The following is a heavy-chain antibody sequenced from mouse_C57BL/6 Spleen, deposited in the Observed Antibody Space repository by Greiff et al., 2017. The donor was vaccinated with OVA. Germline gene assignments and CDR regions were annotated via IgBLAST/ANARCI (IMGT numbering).Heavy chain of an antibody. CDR1: GYTFTDYE. CDR3: TRHYYGSSYYFDY. Sequence: LVESGAELVRPGASVTLSCKASGYTFTDYEMHWVKQTPVHGLEWIGAIDPETGGTAYNQKFKGKAILTADKSSSTAYMELRSLTSEDSAVYYCTRHYYGSSYYFDYWGQGTTLTVSS. V-gene: IGHV1-15*01. J-gene: IGHJ2*01. CDR2: IDPETGGT. D-gene: IGHD1-1*01.